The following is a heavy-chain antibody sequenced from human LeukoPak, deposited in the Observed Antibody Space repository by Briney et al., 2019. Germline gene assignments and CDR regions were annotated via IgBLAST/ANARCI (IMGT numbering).Heavy chain of an antibody. D-gene: IGHD3-22*01. V-gene: IGHV3-33*01. CDR3: AREPAANYYDSSGYLDQ. CDR2: IWYDGSNK. Sequence: PGGSLRLSCAASGFTFSSYGMHWVRQAPGKGLEWVAVIWYDGSNKYYADSVKGRFTISRDNSKNTLYLQMNSLRAEDTAVYYCAREPAANYYDSSGYLDQWGQGTLVTVSS. J-gene: IGHJ4*02. CDR1: GFTFSSYG.